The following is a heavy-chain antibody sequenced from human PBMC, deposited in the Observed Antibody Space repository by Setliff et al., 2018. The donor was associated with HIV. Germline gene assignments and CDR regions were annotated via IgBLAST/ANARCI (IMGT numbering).Heavy chain of an antibody. CDR3: ARGLATGLYYYYYYMDV. V-gene: IGHV4-39*07. CDR2: IYYSGST. CDR1: GGSINSGDYY. Sequence: SETLSLTCTVSGGSINSGDYYWSWIRQPPGRGLEWIGSIYYSGSTYYNPSLKSRVTISVDTSKNQFSLKLSSVTAADTAVYYCARGLATGLYYYYYYMDVWGKGTTVTVSS. D-gene: IGHD1-1*01. J-gene: IGHJ6*03.